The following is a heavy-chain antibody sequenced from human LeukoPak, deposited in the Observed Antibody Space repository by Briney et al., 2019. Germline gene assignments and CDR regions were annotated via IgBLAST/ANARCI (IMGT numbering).Heavy chain of an antibody. V-gene: IGHV4-59*01. J-gene: IGHJ5*01. CDR2: IYYSGST. CDR1: GGSISSYY. CDR3: ASGNWFDP. Sequence: PSETLSLTCTVSGGSISSYYWSWIRQPPGKGLEWIGYIYYSGSTNYNPSLKSQVTISVDTYKNKFSLKLSSVSAGDTAVYYCASGNWFDPWGQGTLVTVSS.